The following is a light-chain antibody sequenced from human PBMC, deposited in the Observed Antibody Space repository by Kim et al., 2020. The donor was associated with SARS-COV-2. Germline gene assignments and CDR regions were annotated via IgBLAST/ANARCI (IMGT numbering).Light chain of an antibody. V-gene: IGKV4-1*01. CDR3: QQYYRTPPG. J-gene: IGKJ2*03. CDR1: QTVLYNFNNKNH. CDR2: WAF. Sequence: DLVMTQSPDSLPVSLGERSTLNCKTNQTVLYNFNNKNHLAWYQQKPGQAPKLLIYWAFIRGSGVSDRFSGSVSETDFILTICSLQAGGVAVYYCQQYYRTPPGFGQGPKLKI.